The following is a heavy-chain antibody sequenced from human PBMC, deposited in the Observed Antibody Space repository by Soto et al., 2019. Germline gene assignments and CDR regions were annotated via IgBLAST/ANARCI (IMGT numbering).Heavy chain of an antibody. Sequence: SVKVSCKASGGTFSSYAISWVRQAPGQGLEWMGGIIPIFGTANYAQKFQGRVTITADKSTSTAYMELSSLRSEDTAVYYCARDLFDYSSSPSYDYWGQGTLVTVSS. CDR2: IIPIFGTA. D-gene: IGHD6-6*01. V-gene: IGHV1-69*06. CDR3: ARDLFDYSSSPSYDY. J-gene: IGHJ4*02. CDR1: GGTFSSYA.